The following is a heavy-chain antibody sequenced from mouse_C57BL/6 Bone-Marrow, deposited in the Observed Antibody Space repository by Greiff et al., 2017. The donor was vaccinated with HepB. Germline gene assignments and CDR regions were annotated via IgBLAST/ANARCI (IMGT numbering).Heavy chain of an antibody. CDR3: ARSPNLLLRSSTGAY. V-gene: IGHV1-64*01. CDR2: IHPNSGST. Sequence: QVQLQQPGAELVKPGASVKLSCKASGYTFTSYWMHWVKQRPGQGLEWIGMIHPNSGSTNYNEKFKSNATLTVDKSSSTAYMQLSSLTSEDSAVYYCARSPNLLLRSSTGAYWGPGTLVTVSA. J-gene: IGHJ3*01. D-gene: IGHD1-1*01. CDR1: GYTFTSYW.